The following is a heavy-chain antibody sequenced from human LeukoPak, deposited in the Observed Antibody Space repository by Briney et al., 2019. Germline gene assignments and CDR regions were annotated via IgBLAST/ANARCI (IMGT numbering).Heavy chain of an antibody. J-gene: IGHJ4*02. V-gene: IGHV3-7*04. CDR1: GFNFSDSR. CDR2: VNRDGTEK. D-gene: IGHD2-21*01. Sequence: PGGSLRLSCVTSGFNFSDSRMTWVRQAPGKGLQWVVNVNRDGTEKHFLDSVEGRFTISRDNAKKSLYLQMSSLRPQDTAVYFCVRGDWYFESWGQGTLVTVSS. CDR3: VRGDWYFES.